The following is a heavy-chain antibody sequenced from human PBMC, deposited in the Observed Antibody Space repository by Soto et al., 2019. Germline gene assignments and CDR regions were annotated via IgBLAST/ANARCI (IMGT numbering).Heavy chain of an antibody. CDR1: GFTFSSYA. D-gene: IGHD5-12*01. J-gene: IGHJ5*02. CDR2: ISGSGGST. CDR3: ATGGYDSGWFDP. V-gene: IGHV3-23*01. Sequence: GGSLRLSCAASGFTFSSYAMSWVRQAPGKGLEWVSAISGSGGSTYYADSVKGRFTISRDNSKNTLYLQMNSLRAEDTAVYYCATGGYDSGWFDPWGQGTLVTVSS.